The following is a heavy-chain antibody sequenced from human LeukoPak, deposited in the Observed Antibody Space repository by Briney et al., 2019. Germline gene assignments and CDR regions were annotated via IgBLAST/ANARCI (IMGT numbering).Heavy chain of an antibody. J-gene: IGHJ4*02. Sequence: GGSLRLSCAASGFTFSTYSMNWVRQAPGKGLEWVSSISSSSSYIYYADSVEGRFTISRDNARNSLYLQMNSLRAEDTAVYYCARVLHKRNYDSTTYYGYWGQGTLVTVSS. V-gene: IGHV3-21*01. CDR3: ARVLHKRNYDSTTYYGY. CDR1: GFTFSTYS. CDR2: ISSSSSYI. D-gene: IGHD3-22*01.